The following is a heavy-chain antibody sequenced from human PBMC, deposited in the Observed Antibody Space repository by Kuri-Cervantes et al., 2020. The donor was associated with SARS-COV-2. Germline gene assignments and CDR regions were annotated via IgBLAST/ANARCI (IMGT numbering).Heavy chain of an antibody. CDR2: IYYDGRT. CDR1: GGSISSGGYY. CDR3: ARHDY. J-gene: IGHJ4*02. V-gene: IGHV4-39*01. Sequence: GSLRLSCTVSGGSISSGGYYWGWIRQPPGKGLEFIGTIYYDGRTYYITSLKSRVTISVDTSKNQFSLKLSSVTAADTAVYYCARHDYWGQGTLVTVSS.